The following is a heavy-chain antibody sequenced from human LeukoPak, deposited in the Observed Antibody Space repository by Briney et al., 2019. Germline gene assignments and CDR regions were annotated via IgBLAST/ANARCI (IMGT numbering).Heavy chain of an antibody. V-gene: IGHV3-48*01. J-gene: IGHJ4*02. D-gene: IGHD6-19*01. CDR1: GFTFSRYW. Sequence: PGGSLRLSCAASGFTFSRYWMHWVRQGPGKGLEWVSYISGSSSTIYYADSVKGRFTISRDNAKNSLYLQMNSLRAEDTAVYYCARGSTIAVAGVPIGWYWGQGTLVTVSS. CDR2: ISGSSSTI. CDR3: ARGSTIAVAGVPIGWY.